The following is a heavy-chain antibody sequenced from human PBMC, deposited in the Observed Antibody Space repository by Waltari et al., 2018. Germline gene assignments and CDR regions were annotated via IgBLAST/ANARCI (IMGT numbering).Heavy chain of an antibody. CDR2: IYYSECT. V-gene: IGHV4-30-4*08. Sequence: QVQLQESGPGLVKPSQTLSLTCTVSGGSISSGDYYWSWIRQPPGKGLEWMWYIYYSECTYHNPSLKSRVTISVDTSKNQFSLKLSSVTAADTAVYYCARSTANWFDPWGQGTLVTVSS. CDR1: GGSISSGDYY. CDR3: ARSTANWFDP. J-gene: IGHJ5*02. D-gene: IGHD5-18*01.